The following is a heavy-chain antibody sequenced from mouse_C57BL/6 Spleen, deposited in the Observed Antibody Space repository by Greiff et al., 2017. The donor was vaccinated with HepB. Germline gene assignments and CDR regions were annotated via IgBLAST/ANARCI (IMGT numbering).Heavy chain of an antibody. CDR1: GFSLSTSGMG. D-gene: IGHD1-1*01. CDR3: ARGLRGKGFAY. J-gene: IGHJ3*01. CDR2: IYWDDDK. Sequence: QVTLKESGPGILQSSQTLSLTCSFSGFSLSTSGMGVSWIRQPSGKGLEWLAHIYWDDDKRYNPSLKSRLTISKDTSRNQVFLKITSVDTADTATYYCARGLRGKGFAYWGQGTLVTVSA. V-gene: IGHV8-12*01.